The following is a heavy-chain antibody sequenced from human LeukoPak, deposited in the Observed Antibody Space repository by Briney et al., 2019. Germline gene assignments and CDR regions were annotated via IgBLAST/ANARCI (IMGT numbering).Heavy chain of an antibody. CDR1: GFTFSSSA. Sequence: GGSLRLSCAASGFTFSSSAMSWVRQAPGKGLEWVSAISNNGGSTYYADSVKGRFTISRDNSKNTLYLQMNSLRAEDTAVYYCAKGFTVTTRGPFDYWGQGTLVTVSS. D-gene: IGHD4-17*01. J-gene: IGHJ4*02. V-gene: IGHV3-23*01. CDR3: AKGFTVTTRGPFDY. CDR2: ISNNGGST.